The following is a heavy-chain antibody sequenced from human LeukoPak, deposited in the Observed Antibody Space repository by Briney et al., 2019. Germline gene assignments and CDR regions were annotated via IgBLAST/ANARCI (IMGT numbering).Heavy chain of an antibody. CDR3: ARRRQLGIGDAFDI. Sequence: GESLKISFKGSGXSFTSYWIGWVRQMPGKDLEWMWIIYPGDSDTRYSPSFQGQVTISADKSISTAYLQWSSLKASDTAMYYCARRRQLGIGDAFDIWGQGTMVTVSS. CDR2: IYPGDSDT. V-gene: IGHV5-51*01. CDR1: GXSFTSYW. J-gene: IGHJ3*02. D-gene: IGHD7-27*01.